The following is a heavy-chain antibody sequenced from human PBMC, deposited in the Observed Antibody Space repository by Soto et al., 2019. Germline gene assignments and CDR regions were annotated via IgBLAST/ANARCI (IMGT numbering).Heavy chain of an antibody. CDR3: AKPPVEYSASYSFDI. Sequence: SLRLSCAASGFTFSNYGMHWVRQAPGKGLDWVAVISYDGSNIYYADSVKGRFTISRDNSKNTLYLQMNTLRAEDTALYYCAKPPVEYSASYSFDIWGQGTMVTVSS. CDR2: ISYDGSNI. J-gene: IGHJ3*02. CDR1: GFTFSNYG. D-gene: IGHD6-6*01. V-gene: IGHV3-30*18.